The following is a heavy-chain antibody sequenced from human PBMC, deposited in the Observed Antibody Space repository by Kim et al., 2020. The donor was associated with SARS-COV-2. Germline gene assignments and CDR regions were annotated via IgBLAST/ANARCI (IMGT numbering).Heavy chain of an antibody. Sequence: ASVKVSCKTSGYTFRTAGFSWVRQAPGQGLDWMGWISAYNGKTNFAQKFQGRVTMTTDTSTSTAYMELRSLRSDDTAVYYCATVAGGQNWNYFDYWGQGTLVTVSS. J-gene: IGHJ4*02. CDR2: ISAYNGKT. V-gene: IGHV1-18*01. D-gene: IGHD1-1*01. CDR1: GYTFRTAG. CDR3: ATVAGGQNWNYFDY.